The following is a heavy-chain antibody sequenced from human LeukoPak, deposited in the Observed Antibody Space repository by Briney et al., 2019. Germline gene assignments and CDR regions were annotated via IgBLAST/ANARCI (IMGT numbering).Heavy chain of an antibody. D-gene: IGHD4-17*01. CDR2: ISSSSTTR. J-gene: IGHJ4*02. CDR3: ARGHGDYAPELDY. CDR1: GFTFSSHS. V-gene: IGHV3-48*02. Sequence: GGSLRLSCAASGFTFSSHSMNWVRQAPGKGLEWVSYISSSSTTRLYADSVKGRFTISRDNAKSTLYLQMNSLRDADTAVYYCARGHGDYAPELDYWGQGTLVTVSS.